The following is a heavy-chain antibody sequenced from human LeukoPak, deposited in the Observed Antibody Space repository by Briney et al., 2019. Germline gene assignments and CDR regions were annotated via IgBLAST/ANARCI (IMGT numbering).Heavy chain of an antibody. CDR3: AGGLY. CDR1: EFTFSSYW. CDR2: IKQDGSEK. D-gene: IGHD6-19*01. Sequence: GGSLRLSCAASEFTFSSYWMSWVRQAPGKGPEWVANIKQDGSEKYYVDSVKGRFTISRDNAKNSLYLQMNSLRAEDTAVYYCAGGLYWGQGTLVTVSS. V-gene: IGHV3-7*03. J-gene: IGHJ4*02.